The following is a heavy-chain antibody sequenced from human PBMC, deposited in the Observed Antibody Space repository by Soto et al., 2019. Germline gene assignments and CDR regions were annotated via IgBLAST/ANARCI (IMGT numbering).Heavy chain of an antibody. D-gene: IGHD3-9*01. CDR1: GGSISSSNL. CDR2: IYHSGST. CDR3: ARGGATYYDILTGYYYYYGMDV. J-gene: IGHJ6*02. Sequence: SETLSLTCAVSGGSISSSNLWSCVRQPPGKGLDWIGEIYHSGSTNYNPSLKSRVTISVDKSKNQFSLKLSSVTAADTAVYYCARGGATYYDILTGYYYYYGMDVWGQGTTVTVYS. V-gene: IGHV4-4*02.